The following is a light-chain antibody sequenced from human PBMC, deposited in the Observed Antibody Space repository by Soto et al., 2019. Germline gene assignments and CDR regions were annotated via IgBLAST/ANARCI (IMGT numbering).Light chain of an antibody. Sequence: DIQMTQSPSTLSTSVGDRVTITCRASQSISTWLAWYQQKPGKAPNLLIYEASTLENGVSSRFSGSGSGTEFTLTISSLQPDDIATYYCQQYNLYPWTFGQGTKVDNK. CDR3: QQYNLYPWT. CDR1: QSISTW. V-gene: IGKV1-5*01. CDR2: EAS. J-gene: IGKJ1*01.